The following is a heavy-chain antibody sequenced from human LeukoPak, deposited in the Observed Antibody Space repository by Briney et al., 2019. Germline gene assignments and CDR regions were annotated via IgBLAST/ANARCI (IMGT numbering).Heavy chain of an antibody. Sequence: GGSLRLSCAASGFTFSSYAMSWVRQAPGKGLEWVSAISGSGGSTYYADSVKGRFTLSRDTAENSLYLQMNSLRAEDTGIYYCARESSGRSLNYWGQGTQVTVSS. CDR3: ARESSGRSLNY. J-gene: IGHJ4*02. CDR2: ISGSGGST. CDR1: GFTFSSYA. D-gene: IGHD1-26*01. V-gene: IGHV3-23*01.